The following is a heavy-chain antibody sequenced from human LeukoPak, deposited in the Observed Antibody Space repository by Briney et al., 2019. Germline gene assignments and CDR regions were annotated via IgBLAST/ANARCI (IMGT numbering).Heavy chain of an antibody. CDR1: GFTFSDYY. Sequence: GGSLRLSCAASGFTFSDYYMSWIRQAPGKGLEWVSYISSSGSTIYYADSVKGRFTISRDNAKNSLYLRMNSLRAEDTAVYYCARANTIFGVVIHTWVDYYYYYMDVWGKGTTVTVSS. V-gene: IGHV3-11*04. CDR3: ARANTIFGVVIHTWVDYYYYYMDV. D-gene: IGHD3-3*01. CDR2: ISSSGSTI. J-gene: IGHJ6*03.